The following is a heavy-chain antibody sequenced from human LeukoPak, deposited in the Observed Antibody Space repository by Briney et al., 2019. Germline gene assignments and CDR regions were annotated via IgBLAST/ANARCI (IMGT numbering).Heavy chain of an antibody. CDR1: GYTFTSYD. CDR3: ARGTRGDILTGYSLGY. D-gene: IGHD3-9*01. Sequence: ASVKVSCKASGYTFTSYDINWVRQAPGQGLEWMGWMNPNSGNTGYAQKFQGRVTMTRNTSISTAYMEVSSLRSEDTAVYYCARGTRGDILTGYSLGYWGQGTLVTVSS. CDR2: MNPNSGNT. J-gene: IGHJ4*02. V-gene: IGHV1-8*01.